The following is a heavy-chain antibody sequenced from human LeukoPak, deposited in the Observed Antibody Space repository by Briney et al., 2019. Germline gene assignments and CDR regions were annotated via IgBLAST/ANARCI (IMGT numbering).Heavy chain of an antibody. Sequence: SETLSLTCAVYGGSFSGYYWSWIRQPPGKGLEWIGEINHSGSTNYNPSLKSRVTISVDTSKNQFSLKLSSVTAADTAVYYCARGYYYYYYYMDVWGKGTTVTVSS. V-gene: IGHV4-34*01. CDR3: ARGYYYYYYYMDV. CDR2: INHSGST. CDR1: GGSFSGYY. J-gene: IGHJ6*03.